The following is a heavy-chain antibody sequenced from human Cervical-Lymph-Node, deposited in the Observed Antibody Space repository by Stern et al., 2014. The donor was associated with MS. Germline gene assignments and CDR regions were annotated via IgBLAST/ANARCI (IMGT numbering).Heavy chain of an antibody. D-gene: IGHD6-19*01. V-gene: IGHV1-69*01. J-gene: IGHJ6*02. CDR1: GCTFSSYA. CDR3: ARDQGYSSGWYYYYYGMDV. CDR2: IIPITGTA. Sequence: QVQLGQSGAEVKKPGSSVKVSCKASGCTFSSYAISWVRQATGQGLEWMGGIIPITGTANYAQKFQGRVPMTADAATSTAYMELSSRRSEDTAVYFCARDQGYSSGWYYYYYGMDVWGQGTTVTVSS.